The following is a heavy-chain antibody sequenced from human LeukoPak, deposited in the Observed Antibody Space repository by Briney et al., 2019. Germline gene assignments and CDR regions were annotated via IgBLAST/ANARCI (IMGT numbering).Heavy chain of an antibody. CDR3: ARDPDYGDLGGAFDI. CDR2: IYTSGST. Sequence: PSETLSLTCTVSGGSISSYYWSWIRQPAGKGLEWIGRIYTSGSTNYNPSLKSRVTMSVDTSKNQFSLRLSSVTAADTAVYYCARDPDYGDLGGAFDIWGQGTMVTVSS. V-gene: IGHV4-4*07. CDR1: GGSISSYY. J-gene: IGHJ3*02. D-gene: IGHD4-17*01.